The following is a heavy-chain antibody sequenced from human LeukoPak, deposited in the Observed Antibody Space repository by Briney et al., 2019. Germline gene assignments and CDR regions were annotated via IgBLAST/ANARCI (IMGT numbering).Heavy chain of an antibody. Sequence: GGSLRLSCAGSGFSFRNYGMHWVRQAPGKGLEWVAVIWYDGNKKKYADSVKGRFTISRDNSKNMLYLQMNSLRAEDTAVYYCAKDYDFWSGRLDYWGQGTLVTVSS. D-gene: IGHD3-3*01. CDR2: IWYDGNKK. CDR3: AKDYDFWSGRLDY. CDR1: GFSFRNYG. V-gene: IGHV3-33*03. J-gene: IGHJ4*02.